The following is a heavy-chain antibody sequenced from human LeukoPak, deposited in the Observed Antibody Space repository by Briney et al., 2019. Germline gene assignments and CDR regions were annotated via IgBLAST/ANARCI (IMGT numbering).Heavy chain of an antibody. D-gene: IGHD2-2*02. Sequence: SVKVSCKASGGTFSSYAISWVRPAPGQGLEWMGGIIPIFGTANYAQKFQGRVTITADESTSTAYIELSSLRSEDTAVYYCARAKDIVVVPAAIPENWFDPWGQGTLVTVSS. CDR3: ARAKDIVVVPAAIPENWFDP. CDR1: GGTFSSYA. V-gene: IGHV1-69*01. CDR2: IIPIFGTA. J-gene: IGHJ5*02.